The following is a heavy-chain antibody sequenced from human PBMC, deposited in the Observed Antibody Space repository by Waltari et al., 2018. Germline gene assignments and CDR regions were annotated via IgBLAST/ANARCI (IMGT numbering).Heavy chain of an antibody. D-gene: IGHD1-1*01. CDR1: GFTLSDYG. Sequence: QVHLVESGGGVVQPGGSLRLSCAASGFTLSDYGMHWVRQAPGKGLEWVAFIRYDASDIYYRDSVKGRFTISRDNSKNTLFLQMSSLRPEDTAVYYCAKVGVGLTTWYPFDVWGQGTMVTVSS. CDR2: IRYDASDI. V-gene: IGHV3-30*02. J-gene: IGHJ3*01. CDR3: AKVGVGLTTWYPFDV.